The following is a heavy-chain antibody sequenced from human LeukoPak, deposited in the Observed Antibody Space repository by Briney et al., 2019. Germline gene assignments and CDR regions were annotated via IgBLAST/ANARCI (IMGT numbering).Heavy chain of an antibody. CDR1: GGSISSGGYS. V-gene: IGHV4-30-2*01. J-gene: IGHJ4*02. D-gene: IGHD6-6*01. Sequence: SQTLSLTCAVSGGSISSGGYSWSWIRQPPGKGLEWIGYIYHSGSTYYNPSLKSRVTISVDRSKNQFSLKLSSVTAADTAVYYCALSIAARPHYYWGQGTLVTVSS. CDR3: ALSIAARPHYY. CDR2: IYHSGST.